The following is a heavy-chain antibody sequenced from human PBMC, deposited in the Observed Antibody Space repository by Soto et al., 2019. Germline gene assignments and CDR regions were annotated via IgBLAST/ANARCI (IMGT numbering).Heavy chain of an antibody. CDR2: ISGSSEYK. CDR3: AIEGGLSGSYYISSSYYFDY. D-gene: IGHD1-26*01. V-gene: IGHV3-21*01. Sequence: LRLSCAASGFTFSNYSMSWVRQAPGKGLEWVSTISGSSEYKYYADSVKGRFTISRDNAKNTLYLQMNRLRAEDTSVYYCAIEGGLSGSYYISSSYYFDYWGQGTLVTVSS. J-gene: IGHJ4*02. CDR1: GFTFSNYS.